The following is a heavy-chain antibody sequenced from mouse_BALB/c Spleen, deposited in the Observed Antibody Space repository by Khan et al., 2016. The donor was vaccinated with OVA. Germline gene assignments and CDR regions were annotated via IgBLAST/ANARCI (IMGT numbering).Heavy chain of an antibody. J-gene: IGHJ3*01. CDR2: IDPFNGGT. CDR1: GNSFTSYY. D-gene: IGHD2-2*01. CDR3: ARRGYIAWFAY. V-gene: IGHV1S135*01. Sequence: VQLKESGPELMKPGASVKISCKASGNSFTSYYIHWVKQSHGKSLEWIGYIDPFNGGTKYNQKFKAKATLTVDKSSSTAYIHLSSLTSEDSAVYYCARRGYIAWFAYWGQGTLVTVSA.